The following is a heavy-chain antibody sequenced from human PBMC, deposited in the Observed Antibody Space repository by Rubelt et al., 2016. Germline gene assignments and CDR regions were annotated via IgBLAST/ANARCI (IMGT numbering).Heavy chain of an antibody. J-gene: IGHJ4*02. CDR3: ARESSSGWYIDY. V-gene: IGHV1-2*06. D-gene: IGHD6-19*01. CDR1: GYTFTGYY. Sequence: QVQLVQSGAEVKKPGASVKVSCKASGYTFTGYYMHWVRQAPGQGLEWVGRINPNSGGTNYAQKVQGRVPMTRDTSITTAYMELSRLRSDDTAVFYCARESSSGWYIDYWGQGTLVTVSS. CDR2: INPNSGGT.